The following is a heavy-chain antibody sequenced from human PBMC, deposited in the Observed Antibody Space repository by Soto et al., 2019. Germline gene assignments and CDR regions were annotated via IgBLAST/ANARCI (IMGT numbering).Heavy chain of an antibody. V-gene: IGHV3-48*01. CDR1: GFTFSSYS. CDR2: ISSSSSTI. D-gene: IGHD4-17*01. Sequence: PGGSLRLSCAASGFTFSSYSRNWVRQAPGKGLEWVSYISSSSSTIYYADSVKGRFTISRDNSKNTLYLQMNSLRAEDTAVYYCASTYGDYAVWGQGTLVTVSS. J-gene: IGHJ4*02. CDR3: ASTYGDYAV.